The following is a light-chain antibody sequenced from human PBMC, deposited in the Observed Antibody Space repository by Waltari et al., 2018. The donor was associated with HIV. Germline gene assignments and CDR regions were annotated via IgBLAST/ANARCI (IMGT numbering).Light chain of an antibody. Sequence: VLTQYPATLSLSPGERATLSCRASRSVDSNYLAWYQQRPGQTPRLLIDGTPNRATGIPDRFTGGGSGADFTLSISSLEPDDFAVYYCQQYGSSFLTFGPGTKVEI. V-gene: IGKV3-20*01. CDR2: GTP. CDR3: QQYGSSFLT. CDR1: RSVDSNY. J-gene: IGKJ3*01.